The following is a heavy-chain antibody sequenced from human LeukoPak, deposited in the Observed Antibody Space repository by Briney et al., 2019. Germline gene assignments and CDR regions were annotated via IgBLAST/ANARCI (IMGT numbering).Heavy chain of an antibody. CDR2: IYYSGST. V-gene: IGHV4-59*01. Sequence: SSETLSLTCSVSGVSITSYYWSWIRQPPGKGLEWIGYIYYSGSTNYNPSLKSRVTIAVDTSKNQFSLKLSSATAADTAVYYCATDSGSYYSLYWGQGTLVTVSS. D-gene: IGHD1-26*01. CDR1: GVSITSYY. J-gene: IGHJ4*02. CDR3: ATDSGSYYSLY.